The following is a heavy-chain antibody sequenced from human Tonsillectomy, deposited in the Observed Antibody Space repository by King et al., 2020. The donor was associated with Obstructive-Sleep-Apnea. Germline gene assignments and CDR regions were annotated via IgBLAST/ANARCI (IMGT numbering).Heavy chain of an antibody. V-gene: IGHV1-24*01. J-gene: IGHJ3*02. CDR2: FDPEDGET. D-gene: IGHD3-10*01. CDR3: ATPGGSESYYRLDNDAFDI. Sequence: QLVQSGAEVKKPGASAKVSCKVSAYTLTELSMHWVRQAPGKRLEWMGGFDPEDGETIYAQKFMVRVTKTEDTSTDTAYMALSILRPEDTAVYYCATPGGSESYYRLDNDAFDIWGQGTKVTVSS. CDR1: AYTLTELS.